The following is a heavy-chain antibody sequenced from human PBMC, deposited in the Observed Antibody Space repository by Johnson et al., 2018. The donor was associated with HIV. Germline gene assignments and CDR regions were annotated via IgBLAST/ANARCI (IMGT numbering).Heavy chain of an antibody. CDR3: ARDLPDCSGGFCQTDAFDV. J-gene: IGHJ3*01. CDR2: IWYDGSNK. Sequence: QVQLVESGGGLVQPGGSLRLSCAASGFTFSSYWMHWVRQAPGKGLEWVAIIWYDGSNKYFADSVKGRFTISRDNSKNTLYLQMNSLRVEDTAVYYCARDLPDCSGGFCQTDAFDVWGQGTMVTASS. V-gene: IGHV3-33*08. D-gene: IGHD2-15*01. CDR1: GFTFSSYW.